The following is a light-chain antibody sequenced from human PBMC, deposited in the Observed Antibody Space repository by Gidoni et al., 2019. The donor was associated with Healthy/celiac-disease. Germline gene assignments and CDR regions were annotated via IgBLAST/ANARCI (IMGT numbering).Light chain of an antibody. CDR1: AVPKQY. Sequence: SYELTLPPSVSVSPGQTARITCTGDAVPKQYAYWYQQKPGQAPVLVIYKDSERPSGLPERFSGSSSGTTVTLTISGVQAEDEADYYCQSADSSGTYVVFGGGTKLTVL. J-gene: IGLJ2*01. CDR3: QSADSSGTYVV. CDR2: KDS. V-gene: IGLV3-25*03.